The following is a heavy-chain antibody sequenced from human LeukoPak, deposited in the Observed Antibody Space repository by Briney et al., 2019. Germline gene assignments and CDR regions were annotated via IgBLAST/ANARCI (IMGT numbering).Heavy chain of an antibody. CDR3: ARGVGISITIFGVVLDY. J-gene: IGHJ4*02. D-gene: IGHD3-3*01. V-gene: IGHV1-2*02. Sequence: GASVKVSCKASGYTFTGYYMHWVRQAPGQGLEWMGWINPNSGGTNYAQKFQGRVTMTRDTSISTAYMELSRLRSDDTAVYYCARGVGISITIFGVVLDYWGQGTLVTVSS. CDR1: GYTFTGYY. CDR2: INPNSGGT.